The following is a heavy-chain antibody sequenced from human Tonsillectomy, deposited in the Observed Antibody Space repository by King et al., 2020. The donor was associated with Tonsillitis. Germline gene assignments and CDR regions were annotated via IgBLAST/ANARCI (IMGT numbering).Heavy chain of an antibody. J-gene: IGHJ4*02. CDR2: ISSSSSYI. V-gene: IGHV3-21*01. CDR3: VRDQTYYDILTGYYTFDY. CDR1: GFTFSNYS. Sequence: VQLVESGGGLVKPGGSLRLSCAASGFTFSNYSMNWVRQAPGKGLEWVSSISSSSSYIYYADSVKGRFTISRDNAKNSLYLQMNILRAEDTAVYYCVRDQTYYDILTGYYTFDYWGQGTLVTVSS. D-gene: IGHD3-9*01.